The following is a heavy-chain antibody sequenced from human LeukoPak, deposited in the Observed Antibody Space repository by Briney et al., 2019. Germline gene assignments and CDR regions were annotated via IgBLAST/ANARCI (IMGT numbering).Heavy chain of an antibody. V-gene: IGHV3-23*01. CDR3: AKEGHRHGIPYLDC. J-gene: IGHJ4*02. CDR2: IDDTGDYT. Sequence: GGSLRLSCAASGFTFTNYAMSWVRQAPGKGLEWVSGIDDTGDYTYYADSVRGRFTISRDNSKSTLYLQMNSLRPDDSAVYYCAKEGHRHGIPYLDCWGQGILVTVSS. CDR1: GFTFTNYA. D-gene: IGHD2-8*01.